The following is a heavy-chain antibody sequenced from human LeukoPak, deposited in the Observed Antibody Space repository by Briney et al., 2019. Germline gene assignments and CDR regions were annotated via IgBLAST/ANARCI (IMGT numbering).Heavy chain of an antibody. V-gene: IGHV4-61*08. D-gene: IGHD1-26*01. CDR3: ARSQSQSGSYRYYFTY. J-gene: IGHJ4*02. CDR1: GVSVGSADYY. Sequence: SETLSLTCSVSGVSVGSADYYWTWIRQPPGKGLEWIGYMYYSGNSNYNPFLKSRVTMSLDPSKNRFSLKLSSVTAADTAVYYCARSQSQSGSYRYYFTYWGQGTLVTVSS. CDR2: MYYSGNS.